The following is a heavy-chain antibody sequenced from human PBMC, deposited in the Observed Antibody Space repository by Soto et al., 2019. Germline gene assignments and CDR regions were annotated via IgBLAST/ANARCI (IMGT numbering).Heavy chain of an antibody. CDR1: GFTVSSKY. V-gene: IGHV3-66*01. J-gene: IGHJ6*04. D-gene: IGHD2-15*01. CDR3: ARDDGYFGGGRCYGVPMDG. Sequence: EVQLVESGGGVVQPGGSLRLSCAASGFTVSSKYMSWVRQPPGKGPEWVALINRGGNTYYAESVKGRFTISRDSSKNTLELQLNSLRADDAAVYYCARDDGYFGGGRCYGVPMDGWGKGTTVTVSA. CDR2: INRGGNT.